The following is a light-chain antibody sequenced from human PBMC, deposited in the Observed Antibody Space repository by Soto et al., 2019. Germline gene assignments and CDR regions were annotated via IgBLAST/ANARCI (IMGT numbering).Light chain of an antibody. V-gene: IGKV1-5*01. J-gene: IGKJ1*01. CDR2: AAS. CDR1: QSIGSL. Sequence: DIQMTQSPSTLSASVGDRVTITCRASQSIGSLLAWYQQKPGRAPKLLIYAASSLESEVPSRFSGSGSGTEFTLTISSLQPDDFATYYCQQYDSYPWTFGQGTKVEIE. CDR3: QQYDSYPWT.